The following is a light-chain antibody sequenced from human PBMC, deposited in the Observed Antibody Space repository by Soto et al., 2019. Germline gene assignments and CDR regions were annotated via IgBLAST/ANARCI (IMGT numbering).Light chain of an antibody. Sequence: EIVLAQSPGTLSLSPGERATLSCRASQSVSSTYLAWYQQKPGQAPRLLIYGASSRATGVPDRFSGSGSATDFTLTISRLEPEDFAVYYCQHYSSSLFTFGPGTKVDIK. V-gene: IGKV3-20*01. J-gene: IGKJ3*01. CDR3: QHYSSSLFT. CDR1: QSVSSTY. CDR2: GAS.